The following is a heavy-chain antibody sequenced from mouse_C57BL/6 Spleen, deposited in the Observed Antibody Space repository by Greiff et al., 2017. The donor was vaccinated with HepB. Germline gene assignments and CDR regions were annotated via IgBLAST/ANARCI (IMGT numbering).Heavy chain of an antibody. D-gene: IGHD2-3*01. Sequence: QVQLKESGPELVKPGASVKISCKASGYTFTDYYINWVKQRPGQGLEWIGWIFPGSGSTYYNEKFKGKASLTVDKSSSTAYMLLSSLTSEDSAVYFCARSTSIYDGYPAYYFDYWGQGTTLTVSS. CDR1: GYTFTDYY. CDR2: IFPGSGST. CDR3: ARSTSIYDGYPAYYFDY. J-gene: IGHJ2*01. V-gene: IGHV1-75*01.